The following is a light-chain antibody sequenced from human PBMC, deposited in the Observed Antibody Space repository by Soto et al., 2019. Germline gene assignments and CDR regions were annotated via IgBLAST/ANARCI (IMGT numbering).Light chain of an antibody. CDR3: QQSYTTPRT. Sequence: DIQMTQSPSSLSASVGDRVTITCRASLRISSDLNWFQQKPGKAPKVLIFGASSLQSGVPSRFSGSGSGTAFTLTISSLRREDSATYYCQQSYTTPRTFGQGTKLEIK. CDR2: GAS. CDR1: LRISSD. J-gene: IGKJ2*01. V-gene: IGKV1-39*01.